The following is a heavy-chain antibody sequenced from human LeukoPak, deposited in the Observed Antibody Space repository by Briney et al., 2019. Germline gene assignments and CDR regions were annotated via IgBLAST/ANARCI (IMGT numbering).Heavy chain of an antibody. CDR3: ARDLGYYDSSGYYRGAEYFQH. J-gene: IGHJ1*01. D-gene: IGHD3-22*01. V-gene: IGHV3-11*01. CDR1: GFTFSDYY. CDR2: ISSSGSTI. Sequence: PGGSLRLSCAASGFTFSDYYMSWIRQAPGKGLEWVSYISSSGSTIYYADSVKGRFTISRDNAKNSLFLQMNSLRADDAAVYYCARDLGYYDSSGYYRGAEYFQHWGQGTVVIVS.